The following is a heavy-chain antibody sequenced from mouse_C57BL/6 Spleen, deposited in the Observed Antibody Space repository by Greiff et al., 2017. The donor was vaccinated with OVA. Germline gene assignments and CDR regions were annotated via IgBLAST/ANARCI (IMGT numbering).Heavy chain of an antibody. D-gene: IGHD1-1*01. CDR3: ARGITTVVATDAY. J-gene: IGHJ3*01. V-gene: IGHV14-2*01. CDR1: GFNIKDYY. Sequence: VHVKQSGAELVKPGASVKLSCTASGFNIKDYYMHWVKQRTEQGLEWIGRIDPEDGETKYAPKFQGKATITADTSSNTAYLQLSSLTSEDTAVYYCARGITTVVATDAYWGQGTLVTVSA. CDR2: IDPEDGET.